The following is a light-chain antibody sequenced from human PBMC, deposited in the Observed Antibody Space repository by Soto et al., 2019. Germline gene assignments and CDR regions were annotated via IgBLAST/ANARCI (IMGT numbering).Light chain of an antibody. J-gene: IGKJ1*01. Sequence: EILLTQSPGTLSLSPGETATLSCRASQSLSGNYLAWYQQKPGQAPRLLIYGASSRATGIPDRFSGSGSGTDFTLTISRLEPEDFAVYYCQQYGRSPWTFGQGTKVDIK. CDR2: GAS. V-gene: IGKV3-20*01. CDR1: QSLSGNY. CDR3: QQYGRSPWT.